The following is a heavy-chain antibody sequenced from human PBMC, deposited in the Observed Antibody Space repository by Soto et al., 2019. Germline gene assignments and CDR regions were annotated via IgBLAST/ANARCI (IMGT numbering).Heavy chain of an antibody. D-gene: IGHD6-6*01. CDR3: AREGGLAPAAYSSSGTFDY. CDR1: GYTFTSYA. CDR2: INAGNGNT. V-gene: IGHV1-3*01. J-gene: IGHJ4*02. Sequence: ASVKVSCKASGYTFTSYAMHWVRQAPGQRLERMGWINAGNGNTKYSQKFQGRVTITRDTSASTAYMELSSLRSEDTAVYYCAREGGLAPAAYSSSGTFDYWGQGTLVTVSS.